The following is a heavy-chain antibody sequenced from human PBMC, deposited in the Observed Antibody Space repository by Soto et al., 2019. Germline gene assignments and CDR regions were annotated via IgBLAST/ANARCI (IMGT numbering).Heavy chain of an antibody. CDR1: GFTFSSYS. D-gene: IGHD3-9*01. J-gene: IGHJ4*02. CDR3: ARGSPYYDILTGYFDY. V-gene: IGHV3-48*01. Sequence: GGSLRLSCAASGFTFSSYSMNWVRQAPGKGLEWVSNISSSSSTIYYADSVKGRFTISRDNAKNSLYLQMNSLRAEDTAVYYCARGSPYYDILTGYFDYWGQGTLVTVSS. CDR2: ISSSSSTI.